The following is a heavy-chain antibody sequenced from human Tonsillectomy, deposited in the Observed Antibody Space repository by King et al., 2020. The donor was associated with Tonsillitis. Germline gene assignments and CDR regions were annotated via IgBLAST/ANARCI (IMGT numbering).Heavy chain of an antibody. D-gene: IGHD5-18*01. V-gene: IGHV3-30*18. CDR2: ISFDGSNK. CDR3: AKDRGDVDPGSYGMDV. CDR1: GLTFSTFG. J-gene: IGHJ6*02. Sequence: VQLVESGGGVVQPGRSLRLSCAASGLTFSTFGMHWVRQAPGKGLEWVAVISFDGSNKYYADSVKGRFTISRDNSKNTLYLQMNSLRAEDTAVYYWAKDRGDVDPGSYGMDVWGQGTTVTVSS.